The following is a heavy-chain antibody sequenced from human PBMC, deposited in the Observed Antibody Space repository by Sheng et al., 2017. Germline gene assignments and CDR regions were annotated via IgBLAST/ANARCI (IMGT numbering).Heavy chain of an antibody. CDR1: GYTFTSYG. D-gene: IGHD6-13*01. J-gene: IGHJ4*02. V-gene: IGHV1-18*01. Sequence: QVQLVQSGAEVKKPGASVKVSCKASGYTFTSYGISWVRQAPGQGLEWMGWITMTTDTSTSTAYMELRSLRSDDTAVYYCAREWGIAAADKKDYWGQGTLVTVSS. CDR3: AREWGIAAADKKDY.